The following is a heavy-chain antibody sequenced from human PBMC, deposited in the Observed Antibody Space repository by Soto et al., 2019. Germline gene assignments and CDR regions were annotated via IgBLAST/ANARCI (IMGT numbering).Heavy chain of an antibody. D-gene: IGHD2-15*01. CDR3: ASLVAATSVNY. J-gene: IGHJ4*02. Sequence: GGSLRLSCAASGFTFSSYAMSWVRQAPGKGLEWVSAISGSGGSTYYADSVKGRFTISRDNSKNTLYLQMNSLRAEDTAVYYCASLVAATSVNYWGQGTLVTVSS. CDR1: GFTFSSYA. CDR2: ISGSGGST. V-gene: IGHV3-23*01.